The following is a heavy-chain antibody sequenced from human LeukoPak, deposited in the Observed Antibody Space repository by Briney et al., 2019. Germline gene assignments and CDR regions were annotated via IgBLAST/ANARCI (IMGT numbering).Heavy chain of an antibody. Sequence: SSETLSLTCTVSGGSISSSSYYWGWIRQPPGKGLEWIGSIYYSGSTYYNPSLKSRVTISVDTSKNQFSLKLSSVTAADTAVYYCARRDYYDSSGFDYWGQGTLVTVSS. D-gene: IGHD3-22*01. CDR1: GGSISSSSYY. V-gene: IGHV4-39*01. J-gene: IGHJ4*02. CDR2: IYYSGST. CDR3: ARRDYYDSSGFDY.